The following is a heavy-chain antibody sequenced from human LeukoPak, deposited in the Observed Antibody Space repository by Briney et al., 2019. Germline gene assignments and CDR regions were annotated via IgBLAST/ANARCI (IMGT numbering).Heavy chain of an antibody. CDR3: ARVLYYYDSSGYYPTPGAFDI. CDR1: GYSISSGDY. CDR2: IYYSGST. V-gene: IGHV4-61*08. Sequence: SETLSLTCAVSGYSISSGDYWGWIRQPPGKGLEWIGYIYYSGSTNYNPSLKSRVTISVDTSKNQFSLKLSSVTAADTAVYYCARVLYYYDSSGYYPTPGAFDIWGQGTMVTVSS. J-gene: IGHJ3*02. D-gene: IGHD3-22*01.